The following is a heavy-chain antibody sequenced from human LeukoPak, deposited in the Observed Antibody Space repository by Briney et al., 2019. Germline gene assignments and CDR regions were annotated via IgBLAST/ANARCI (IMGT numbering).Heavy chain of an antibody. CDR2: FDPEDGET. CDR1: GYTLTELS. D-gene: IGHD2-2*01. CDR3: ATDPGEIVPAAKGPRGDYCYGMDV. Sequence: ASVKVSCKVSGYTLTELSMHWVRQAPGKGLEWMGGFDPEDGETIYAQKFQGRVTMTEDTSTDTAYMELNSLISDDTAVYYCATDPGEIVPAAKGPRGDYCYGMDVWGQGTTVTVSS. J-gene: IGHJ6*02. V-gene: IGHV1-24*01.